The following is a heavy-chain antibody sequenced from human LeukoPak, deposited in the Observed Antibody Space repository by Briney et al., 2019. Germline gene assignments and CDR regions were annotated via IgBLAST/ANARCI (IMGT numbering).Heavy chain of an antibody. CDR3: AKDMSSSSRGPYYYYMDV. CDR1: GFTFDDYA. CDR2: ISWNSGSI. D-gene: IGHD6-6*01. Sequence: PGRSLRLSCAASGFTFDDYAMHWVRQAPGKGLEWVSGISWNSGSIGYADSVKGRFTISRDNAKNSLYLQMNSLRAEDTALYYCAKDMSSSSRGPYYYYMDVWGKGTTVTVSS. J-gene: IGHJ6*03. V-gene: IGHV3-9*01.